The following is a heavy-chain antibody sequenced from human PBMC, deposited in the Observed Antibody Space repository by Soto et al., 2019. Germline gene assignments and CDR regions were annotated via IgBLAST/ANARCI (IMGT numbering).Heavy chain of an antibody. CDR1: GFIFSSYA. Sequence: EVQLLESGGGLVQPGGSLRLSCAASGFIFSSYAMTWVRQAPGKGLEWVSTIRGSDGRAFYPDSVKGRFSISRDNSRSTLSLQMSSLRAEDTAVYYCARYSDSSGDYYYGPDVWGQGTTVIVSS. V-gene: IGHV3-23*01. CDR2: IRGSDGRA. CDR3: ARYSDSSGDYYYGPDV. D-gene: IGHD6-6*01. J-gene: IGHJ6*02.